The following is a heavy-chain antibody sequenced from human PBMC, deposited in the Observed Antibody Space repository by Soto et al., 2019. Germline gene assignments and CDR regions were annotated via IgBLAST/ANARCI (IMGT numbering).Heavy chain of an antibody. Sequence: PXQTLXLTCAISGDSVSSNIVTWDWIRQSPSRNLEWLGRTYYRSQWFNDYTMSVKSRMTINADTSKNQISLQLNYVTPKNTTVYYCARLIGTSWFVGWGQGTPVTVSS. V-gene: IGHV6-1*01. D-gene: IGHD6-13*01. CDR1: GDSVSSNIVT. CDR3: ARLIGTSWFVG. CDR2: TYYRSQWFN. J-gene: IGHJ4*02.